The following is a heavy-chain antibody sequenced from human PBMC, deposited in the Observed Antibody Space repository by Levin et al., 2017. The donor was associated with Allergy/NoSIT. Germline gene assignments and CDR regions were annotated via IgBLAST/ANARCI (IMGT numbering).Heavy chain of an antibody. CDR1: GFTFSDYY. Sequence: GGSLRLSCAASGFTFSDYYMSWVRQAPGKGLEWVAYDIYSSKDMNYAASVKGRFTISKDNAKNSLYLQMDNLRVEDTAVYYCTRGAKVWEHGVSGDHWGQGTLVTVAS. CDR2: DIYSSKDM. D-gene: IGHD1-26*01. J-gene: IGHJ4*02. V-gene: IGHV3-11*01. CDR3: TRGAKVWEHGVSGDH.